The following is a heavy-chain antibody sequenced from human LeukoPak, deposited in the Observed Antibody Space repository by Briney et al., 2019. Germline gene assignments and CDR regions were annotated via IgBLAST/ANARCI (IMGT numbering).Heavy chain of an antibody. Sequence: PGGSLRLSCAASGFTVSSNYMSWVRQAPGKGLEWVSVFYSGGSTYYADSVKGRFTISRDNSKNTLYLQMNSLRAEDTAVYYCARGTPDYGHYYYYGMDVWGQGTTVTVSS. V-gene: IGHV3-53*05. J-gene: IGHJ6*02. D-gene: IGHD4-17*01. CDR1: GFTVSSNY. CDR3: ARGTPDYGHYYYYGMDV. CDR2: FYSGGST.